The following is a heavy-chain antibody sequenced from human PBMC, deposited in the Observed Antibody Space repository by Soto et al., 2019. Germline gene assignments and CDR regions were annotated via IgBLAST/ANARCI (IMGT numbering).Heavy chain of an antibody. J-gene: IGHJ5*02. CDR2: INHSGST. Sequence: QVQLQQWGAGLLKPSETLSLTCAVYGGSFSGYYWSWIRQPPGKRLEWLGEINHSGSTNYNPSRMSRVTISVDTSKNQFSLKLSAVTAADTDVYYCARGWALRTSRIGGWFDPWGQGTLVTGSS. V-gene: IGHV4-34*01. CDR3: ARGWALRTSRIGGWFDP. CDR1: GGSFSGYY. D-gene: IGHD2-2*01.